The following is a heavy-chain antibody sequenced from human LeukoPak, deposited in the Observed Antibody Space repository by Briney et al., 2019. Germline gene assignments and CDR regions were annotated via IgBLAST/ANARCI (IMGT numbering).Heavy chain of an antibody. D-gene: IGHD3-3*01. CDR1: GGSISSSSYY. CDR3: AKGLRFLEWLLYLDY. Sequence: ETLSLTCTVSGGSISSSSYYWGWIRQPPGKGLEWVSAISGSGGSTYYADSVKGRFTISRDNSKNTLYLQMNSLRAEDTAVYYCAKGLRFLEWLLYLDYWGQGTLVTVSS. V-gene: IGHV3-23*01. J-gene: IGHJ4*02. CDR2: ISGSGGST.